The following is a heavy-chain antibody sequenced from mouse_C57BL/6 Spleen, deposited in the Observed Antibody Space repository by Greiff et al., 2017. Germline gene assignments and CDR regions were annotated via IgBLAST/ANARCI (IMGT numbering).Heavy chain of an antibody. D-gene: IGHD2-10*01. CDR2: ISSGGSYT. J-gene: IGHJ1*03. Sequence: EVKLMESGGDLVKPGGSLKLSCAASGFTFSSYGMSWVRQTPDKRLEWVATISSGGSYTYYPDSVKGRFTISRDNAKNTLYLQMSSLKSEDTAMYYCARHRPFYGNNWYFDVWGTGTTVTVSS. CDR3: ARHRPFYGNNWYFDV. V-gene: IGHV5-6*01. CDR1: GFTFSSYG.